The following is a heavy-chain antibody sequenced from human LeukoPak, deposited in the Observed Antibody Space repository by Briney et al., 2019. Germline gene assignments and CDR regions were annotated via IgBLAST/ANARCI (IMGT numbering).Heavy chain of an antibody. J-gene: IGHJ4*02. CDR3: ARGVNYDSSGYSDY. CDR2: IYYSGST. CDR1: GGSISSYY. V-gene: IGHV4-59*12. D-gene: IGHD3-22*01. Sequence: SETLSLTCTVSGGSISSYYWSWMRQPPGKGLEWIGYIYYSGSTNYNPSLKSRVTISVDTSKNQFSLKLSSVTAADTAVYYCARGVNYDSSGYSDYWGQGTLVTVSS.